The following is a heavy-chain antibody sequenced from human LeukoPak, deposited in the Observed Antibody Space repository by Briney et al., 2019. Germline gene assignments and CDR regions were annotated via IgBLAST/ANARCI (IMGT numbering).Heavy chain of an antibody. CDR3: AKEAPPRLGTGYFDY. Sequence: GGSLRLSCAASGFTFSTYGMHWVRQAPGRGLEWVALISYHGSDKYYADSVKGRFTISRDNSKNTLFLEMNSLRTEDTAVYYCAKEAPPRLGTGYFDYWGQGTLVTVSS. J-gene: IGHJ4*02. CDR1: GFTFSTYG. D-gene: IGHD7-27*01. CDR2: ISYHGSDK. V-gene: IGHV3-30*18.